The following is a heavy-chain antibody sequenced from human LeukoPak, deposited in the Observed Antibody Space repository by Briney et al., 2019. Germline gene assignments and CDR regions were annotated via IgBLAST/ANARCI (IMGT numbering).Heavy chain of an antibody. CDR1: GYSFTSYW. Sequence: GESLKISCKGSGYSFTSYWISWVRPMPGKGLEWMGRIDPSDSYTNYSPSFQGHVTISADKSISTAYLQWSSLKASDTAMYYCARHGTYSEMAVVIDYWGQGTLVTVSS. D-gene: IGHD5-24*01. CDR3: ARHGTYSEMAVVIDY. V-gene: IGHV5-10-1*01. CDR2: IDPSDSYT. J-gene: IGHJ4*02.